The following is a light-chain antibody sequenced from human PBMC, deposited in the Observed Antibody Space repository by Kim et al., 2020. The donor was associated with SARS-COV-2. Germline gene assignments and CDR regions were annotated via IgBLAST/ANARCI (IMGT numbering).Light chain of an antibody. V-gene: IGKV3-20*01. CDR3: QQYGSSPIT. CDR1: QSVTNNY. J-gene: IGKJ5*01. Sequence: SPGERATVSCSASQSVTNNYIVWYQQKPGQAPRLLIYGASSRASGIPDRFSASGSGTDFTLSISRLESEDFAIYYCQQYGSSPITFGQGTRLEIK. CDR2: GAS.